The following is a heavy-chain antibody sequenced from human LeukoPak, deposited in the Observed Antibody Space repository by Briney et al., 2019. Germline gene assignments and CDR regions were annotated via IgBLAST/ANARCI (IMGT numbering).Heavy chain of an antibody. J-gene: IGHJ4*02. V-gene: IGHV3-30*02. D-gene: IGHD3-22*01. CDR3: ARDLAKYDSSGFDY. Sequence: GGSLRLSCAASGFTFSSYGMHWVRQAPGKGLEWVAFIRYDGSNKYYADSVKGRFTISRDNSKNTLYLQMNSLRAEDTAVYYCARDLAKYDSSGFDYWGQGTLVTVSS. CDR1: GFTFSSYG. CDR2: IRYDGSNK.